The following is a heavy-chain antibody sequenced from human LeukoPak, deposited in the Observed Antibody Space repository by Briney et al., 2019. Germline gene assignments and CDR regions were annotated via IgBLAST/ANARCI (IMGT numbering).Heavy chain of an antibody. D-gene: IGHD2-15*01. CDR2: IIPIFGTA. Sequence: SVKVSCKASGGTFSSYAISWVRQAPGQGLEWMGGIIPIFGTANYAQKFQGRVTITANESTSTAYMELSSLRSEDTAVYYCARSRIPLQGRDFDYWGQGTLVTVSS. J-gene: IGHJ4*02. V-gene: IGHV1-69*13. CDR3: ARSRIPLQGRDFDY. CDR1: GGTFSSYA.